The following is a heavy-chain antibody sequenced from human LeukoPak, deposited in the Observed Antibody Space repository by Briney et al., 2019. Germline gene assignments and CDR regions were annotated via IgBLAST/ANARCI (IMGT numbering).Heavy chain of an antibody. V-gene: IGHV1-46*02. D-gene: IGHD2-15*01. CDR3: ARYGFSAVWQGGWHAFDI. Sequence: ASVKVSCKASGYTFNSYYMHWVRQAPGQGLEWMGIINPTTGDTTYAQQFQGRLTMTRDMSTSTVYMELSSLTSEDTAVFYCARYGFSAVWQGGWHAFDIWGQGTVVTVSS. CDR1: GYTFNSYY. CDR2: INPTTGDT. J-gene: IGHJ3*02.